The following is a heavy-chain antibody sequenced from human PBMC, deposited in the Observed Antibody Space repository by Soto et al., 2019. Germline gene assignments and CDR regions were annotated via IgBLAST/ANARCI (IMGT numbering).Heavy chain of an antibody. D-gene: IGHD3-10*01. CDR3: ARHEAPLGRGSGGGPMRLGWFDP. CDR2: IYYLGST. CDR1: GGFISSSRSY. J-gene: IGHJ5*02. V-gene: IGHV4-39*01. Sequence: SETLSLTCTVSGGFISSSRSYWGWIRQSPGQGLEWVGSIYYLGSTYYNSSLKSRVTISVDTPKNQFSLRLTSVTAADTAVYYCARHEAPLGRGSGGGPMRLGWFDPWGQGTLVTVSS.